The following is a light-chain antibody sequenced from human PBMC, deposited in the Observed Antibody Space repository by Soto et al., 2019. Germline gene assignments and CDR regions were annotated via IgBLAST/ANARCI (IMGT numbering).Light chain of an antibody. V-gene: IGKV3-11*01. Sequence: EIVLTQSPATLSLSPGERATLSCRASQSVSSYLSWYQQKTGQAPRLLIYDASNRATGIPARFSGSGSCTDFTLTISSLEAEDVAVEYCQQRSNRPPKYTFGQGTKLEIK. CDR1: QSVSSY. CDR3: QQRSNRPPKYT. CDR2: DAS. J-gene: IGKJ2*01.